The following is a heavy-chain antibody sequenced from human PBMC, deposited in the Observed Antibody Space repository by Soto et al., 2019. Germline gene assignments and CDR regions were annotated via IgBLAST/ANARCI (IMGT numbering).Heavy chain of an antibody. CDR3: AALSIAARRGWFDP. Sequence: QVQLVQSGAEVKKPGSSVKVSCTASGGTFSSYTISWVRQAPGQGLEWMGRIIPILGIANYAQKFQGRVTITADKSTSTAYMELSSLRSEDTAVYYCAALSIAARRGWFDPWGQGTLVTVSS. D-gene: IGHD6-6*01. J-gene: IGHJ5*02. CDR1: GGTFSSYT. CDR2: IIPILGIA. V-gene: IGHV1-69*02.